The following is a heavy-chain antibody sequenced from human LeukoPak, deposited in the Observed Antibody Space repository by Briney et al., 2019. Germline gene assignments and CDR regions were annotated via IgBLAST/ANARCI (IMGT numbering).Heavy chain of an antibody. D-gene: IGHD6-19*01. CDR2: ISANGGRT. Sequence: GGALRLSCAASGFSFSSFFMHWVRQAPGKGLEYVSGISANGGRTYYANSVKGRFTISRDNSKNTLYLHLGSLRPEDMAVYYCARGTRFITVAGTSLSFDPWGQGILVIVSS. J-gene: IGHJ5*02. CDR3: ARGTRFITVAGTSLSFDP. CDR1: GFSFSSFF. V-gene: IGHV3-64*01.